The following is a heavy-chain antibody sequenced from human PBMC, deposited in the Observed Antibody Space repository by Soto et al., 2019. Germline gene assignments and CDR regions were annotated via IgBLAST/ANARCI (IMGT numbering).Heavy chain of an antibody. D-gene: IGHD3-22*01. CDR2: IRGGTNGGTA. CDR1: GFNFANYA. V-gene: IGHV3-49*04. CDR3: TRYYYESSGYYVY. Sequence: GGSLRLSCTGSGFNFANYALTWVRQAPGKGLEWVGFIRGGTNGGTADYAASLKGRITISRDDSKSIAYLEINSLQTEDTAVYYCTRYYYESSGYYVYWGQGTLVTVSS. J-gene: IGHJ4*02.